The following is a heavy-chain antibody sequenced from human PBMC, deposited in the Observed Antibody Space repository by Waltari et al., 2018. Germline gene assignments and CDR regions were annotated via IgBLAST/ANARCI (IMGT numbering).Heavy chain of an antibody. CDR3: AREAPPNSHMDV. CDR2: IKQDGREK. Sequence: EVQLVESGGGLVQPGGSLRLSCAASGFTFSSYWMSWVRQAPGKGLEWVANIKQDGREKYYVDSGKGRFTISRDNAKNSLYLQMNSLRAEDTAVYYCAREAPPNSHMDVWGQGTTVTVSS. CDR1: GFTFSSYW. V-gene: IGHV3-7*01. J-gene: IGHJ6*02. D-gene: IGHD2-21*01.